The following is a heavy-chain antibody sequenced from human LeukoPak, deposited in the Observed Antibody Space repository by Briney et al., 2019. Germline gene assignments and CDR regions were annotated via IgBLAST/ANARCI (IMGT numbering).Heavy chain of an antibody. CDR3: ARAVCSGGDCYHFDH. CDR1: GASISSNY. CDR2: LFTGGNT. J-gene: IGHJ4*02. D-gene: IGHD2-15*01. V-gene: IGHV4-4*07. Sequence: SETLSLTCTASGASISSNYWSWIRQPAGKGLEWIGRLFTGGNTNYNPSLKSRVTMSIDTSKNQFSLKLNSVTAADTAVYYCARAVCSGGDCYHFDHWGQGTLVTVSS.